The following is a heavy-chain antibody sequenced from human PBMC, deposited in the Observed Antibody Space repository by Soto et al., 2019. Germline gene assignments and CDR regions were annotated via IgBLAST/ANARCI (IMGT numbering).Heavy chain of an antibody. V-gene: IGHV2-70*01. D-gene: IGHD4-4*01. CDR1: GFSLTTHGVC. J-gene: IGHJ6*03. Sequence: SGPTLVNPAQTLTLTYCFSGFSLTTHGVCLSWIRQPPGKALEWLALIDWDDGKYYNTSLKTRLTISKDTPKNQVVLTMANVDPLDTATYCCARTRRAEMVHHKFYSEMDAWGKGKTVTVSS. CDR2: IDWDDGK. CDR3: ARTRRAEMVHHKFYSEMDA.